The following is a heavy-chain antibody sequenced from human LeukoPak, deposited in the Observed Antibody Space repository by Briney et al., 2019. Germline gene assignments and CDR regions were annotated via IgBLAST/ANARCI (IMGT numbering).Heavy chain of an antibody. CDR2: MYSSGST. V-gene: IGHV4-4*07. CDR1: GGSISTYY. CDR3: ARDRRYCSSASCYPHGMDV. D-gene: IGHD2-2*01. Sequence: SETLSLTRTVSGGSISTYYWSWVRRAAGEGLEWIGRMYSSGSTNYNPSLKSRVTMSVDTSKKQLSLNLSSVTAADTAVYYCARDRRYCSSASCYPHGMDVWGQGTTVTVSS. J-gene: IGHJ6*02.